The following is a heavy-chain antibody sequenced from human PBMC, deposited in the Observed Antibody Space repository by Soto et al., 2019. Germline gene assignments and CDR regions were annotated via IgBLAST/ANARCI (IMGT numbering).Heavy chain of an antibody. V-gene: IGHV1-2*02. CDR2: INPNSGAT. CDR3: ARELRGAQAHNAFDM. J-gene: IGHJ3*02. D-gene: IGHD2-21*01. CDR1: GYTFSDYY. Sequence: ASVKVSCKASGYTFSDYYIRWVRQAPGQGPEWMGWINPNSGATHYAEKFQGRVTMTRDTSISTAYVDLTRLTSDDTAVYYCARELRGAQAHNAFDMWGQGTMVTVSS.